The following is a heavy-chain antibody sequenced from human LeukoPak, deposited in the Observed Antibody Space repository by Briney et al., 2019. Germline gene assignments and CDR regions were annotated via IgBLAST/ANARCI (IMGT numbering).Heavy chain of an antibody. J-gene: IGHJ6*02. CDR2: MNPNSGNT. CDR1: GYTFTSYD. CDR3: ARAGDYYGMDV. D-gene: IGHD3-10*01. Sequence: ASVKVSCKASGYTFTSYDINWVRQATGQGLEWMGWMNPNSGNTGYAQKFQGRVTMTWNTSISTAYMELSSPRSEDTAVYYCARAGDYYGMDVWGQGTTVTVSS. V-gene: IGHV1-8*01.